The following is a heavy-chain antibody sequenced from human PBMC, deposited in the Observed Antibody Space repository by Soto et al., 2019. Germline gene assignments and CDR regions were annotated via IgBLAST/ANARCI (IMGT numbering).Heavy chain of an antibody. CDR1: GFTFTDYS. V-gene: IGHV3-11*01. CDR3: ARQAARNYIDS. D-gene: IGHD6-6*01. Sequence: VGSLRLSCAASGFTFTDYSMSWIRQAPGKGLEWLAFIDSRGRTLSYADSVKGRFTISRDNAKNSLYLQMHSLRADDTAVYYCARQAARNYIDSWGQGDVVTVSS. CDR2: IDSRGRTL. J-gene: IGHJ4*02.